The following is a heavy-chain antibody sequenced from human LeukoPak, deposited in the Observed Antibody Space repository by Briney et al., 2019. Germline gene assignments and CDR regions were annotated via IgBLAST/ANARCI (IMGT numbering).Heavy chain of an antibody. D-gene: IGHD3-10*01. J-gene: IGHJ5*02. V-gene: IGHV1-2*02. CDR1: GYTFTGHS. CDR2: INPNSGGT. CDR3: ARSRITMVRGGRGFDP. Sequence: ASVKVSCKASGYTFTGHSMYWVRQAPGQGLEWMGWINPNSGGTNYAQKFQGRVTMTRDTSISTAYMELSRLRSDDTAVYYCARSRITMVRGGRGFDPWGQGTLVTVSS.